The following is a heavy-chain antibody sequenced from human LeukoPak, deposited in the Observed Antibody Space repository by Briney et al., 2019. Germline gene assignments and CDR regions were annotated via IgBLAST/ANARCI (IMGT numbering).Heavy chain of an antibody. V-gene: IGHV3-53*01. D-gene: IGHD5-24*01. Sequence: GSLRLSCAASGFTVSSNYMSWVRQAPGKGLEWVSVIYSGGSTYYADSVKGRFTISRDNSKNTLYLQMNSLRAEDTAVYYCARGRDGYNTRYFDYWGQGTLVTVSS. CDR1: GFTVSSNY. CDR3: ARGRDGYNTRYFDY. CDR2: IYSGGST. J-gene: IGHJ4*02.